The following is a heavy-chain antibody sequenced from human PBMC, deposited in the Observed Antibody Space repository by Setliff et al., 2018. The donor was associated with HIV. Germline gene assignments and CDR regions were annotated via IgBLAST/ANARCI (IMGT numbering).Heavy chain of an antibody. CDR2: IYYSGST. CDR1: AGSIRSSTYY. Sequence: SETLSLTCTVSAGSIRSSTYYWAWIRQPPGKGLEWIGTIYYSGSTYYNPSLKSRATISVDMSKNQFSLRLSSVTAADTAVYYCAREGGTGRSSWYGAYWYDPWGQGTLVTVSS. V-gene: IGHV4-39*02. CDR3: AREGGTGRSSWYGAYWYDP. J-gene: IGHJ5*02. D-gene: IGHD6-13*01.